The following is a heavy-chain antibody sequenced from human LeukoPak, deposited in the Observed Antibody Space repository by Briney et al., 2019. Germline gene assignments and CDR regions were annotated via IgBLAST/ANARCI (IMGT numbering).Heavy chain of an antibody. CDR1: GGSFSDYY. V-gene: IGHV4-34*01. J-gene: IGHJ4*02. CDR3: ARLFGHRVISTGYGFTRYFDS. CDR2: INHSGIT. D-gene: IGHD3-9*01. Sequence: SETLSLTCAVSGGSFSDYYWSWIRQPPGKGLEWIGDINHSGITNYNPSLKSRLTLSVDTSKNQFFLRLSSVTAADRAVYYCARLFGHRVISTGYGFTRYFDSWGQGTLATVSS.